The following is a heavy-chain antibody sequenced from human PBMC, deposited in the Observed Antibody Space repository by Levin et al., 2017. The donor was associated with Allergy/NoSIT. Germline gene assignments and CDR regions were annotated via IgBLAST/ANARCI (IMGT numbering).Heavy chain of an antibody. CDR1: GFTFSSYG. Sequence: PGWSLRLSCAASGFTFSSYGMHWVRQAPGKGLEWVAVIWYDGSNKYYADSVKGRFTISRDNSKNTLYLQMNSLRAEDTAVYYCARVFGGSGSYTPHDGMDVWGQGTTVTVSS. D-gene: IGHD3-10*01. CDR2: IWYDGSNK. CDR3: ARVFGGSGSYTPHDGMDV. V-gene: IGHV3-33*01. J-gene: IGHJ6*02.